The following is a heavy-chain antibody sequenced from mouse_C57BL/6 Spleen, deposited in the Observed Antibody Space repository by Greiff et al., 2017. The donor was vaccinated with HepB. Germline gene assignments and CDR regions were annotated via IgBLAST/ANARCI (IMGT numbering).Heavy chain of an antibody. Sequence: QLEQPGGELVKAGGSVEMFFKGSGYTFTHYRVNLGEQRPGQGLEWVGDIYPGSGSTNYNEKFKSKATLTVDTSASTAYMQLSSLTSEDSAVYYCARGIYSRAMDYWGQGTSVTVSS. J-gene: IGHJ4*01. CDR1: GYTFTHYR. CDR3: ARGIYSRAMDY. D-gene: IGHD2-1*01. V-gene: IGHV1-55*01. CDR2: IYPGSGST.